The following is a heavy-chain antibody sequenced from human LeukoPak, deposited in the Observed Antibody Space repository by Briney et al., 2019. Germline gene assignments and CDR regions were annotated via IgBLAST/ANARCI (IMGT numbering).Heavy chain of an antibody. CDR2: IYDSRST. D-gene: IGHD3-10*01. J-gene: IGHJ4*02. Sequence: SETLSLTCDVYGGSVSSGGYAWSWIRQPPGKGLQWIAYIYDSRSTYYNPSLQSRVIISLDRSKNQFSLKLTSVTAADTAVYYCARYGGSGTYFFDYWGQGTLVTVSS. CDR1: GGSVSSGGYA. CDR3: ARYGGSGTYFFDY. V-gene: IGHV4-30-2*01.